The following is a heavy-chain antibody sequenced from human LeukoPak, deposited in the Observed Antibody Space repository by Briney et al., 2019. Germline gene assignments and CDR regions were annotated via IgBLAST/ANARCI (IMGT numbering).Heavy chain of an antibody. CDR1: GFTFDDYA. J-gene: IGHJ6*03. CDR2: ISWDGGST. CDR3: AESHPLDYYYYYMDV. V-gene: IGHV3-43D*03. Sequence: GGSLRLSCAASGFTFDDYAMHWVRQAPGKGLEWVSLISWDGGSTYYADSVKGRFTISRDNSKNSLYLQMNSLRAEDTALYYCAESHPLDYYYYYMDVWGKGTTVTVSS.